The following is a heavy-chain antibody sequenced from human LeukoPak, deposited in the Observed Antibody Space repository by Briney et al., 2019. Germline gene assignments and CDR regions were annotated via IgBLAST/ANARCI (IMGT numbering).Heavy chain of an antibody. V-gene: IGHV4-34*01. CDR3: ARNSGMDV. CDR2: INHSGST. Sequence: SSETLSLTCAVYGGSFSGYYWSWIRQPPGKGLEWIGEINHSGSTNYNPSLKSRVTISVDTSKNQFSLKLSSVTAADTAVYYCARNSGMDVWGQGTTVTVSS. CDR1: GGSFSGYY. J-gene: IGHJ6*02.